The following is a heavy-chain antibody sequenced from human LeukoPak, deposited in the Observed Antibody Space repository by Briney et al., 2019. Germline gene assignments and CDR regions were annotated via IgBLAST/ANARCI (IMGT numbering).Heavy chain of an antibody. CDR3: ASLLNGGVSHWFDP. Sequence: SETLSLTCTVSGGSISSSSSYWGWIRQPPGKGLEWIGTIYYGGSTYFNPSLKSRVTISVDTSKNQFSLKLTSVTAADTAVYYCASLLNGGVSHWFDPWGQGTLVTVSS. D-gene: IGHD7-27*01. V-gene: IGHV4-39*01. CDR2: IYYGGST. CDR1: GGSISSSSSY. J-gene: IGHJ5*02.